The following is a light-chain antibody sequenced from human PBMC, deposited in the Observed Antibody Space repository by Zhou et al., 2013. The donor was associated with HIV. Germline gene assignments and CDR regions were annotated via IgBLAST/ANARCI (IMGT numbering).Light chain of an antibody. Sequence: DIQLTQSPSSLSVSVGDRVSITCQASQDISDYLNWYQQKPGEAPKLLIYDASSLQTGVPSRFRGSGSGTHFTLNIETLQPEDFATYYCQQSYDTPQTFGLGTKVEIK. CDR2: DAS. V-gene: IGKV1-33*01. CDR3: QQSYDTPQT. CDR1: QDISDY. J-gene: IGKJ1*01.